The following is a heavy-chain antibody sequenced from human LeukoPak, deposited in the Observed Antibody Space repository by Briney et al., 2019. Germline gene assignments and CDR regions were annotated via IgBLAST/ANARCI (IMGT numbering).Heavy chain of an antibody. D-gene: IGHD6-13*01. CDR2: IYPGDSDT. CDR3: AYSSSWYGNWFDP. CDR1: GYSFTSYW. J-gene: IGHJ5*02. V-gene: IGHV5-51*01. Sequence: GESLRISCKGSGYSFTSYWIGWVRQMPGKGLEWMGIIYPGDSDTRYSPSFQGQVTISADKSISTAYLQWSSLKASDTAMYYCAYSSSWYGNWFDPWGQGTLVTVSS.